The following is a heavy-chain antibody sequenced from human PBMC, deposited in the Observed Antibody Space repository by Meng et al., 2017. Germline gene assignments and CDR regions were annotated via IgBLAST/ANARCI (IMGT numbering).Heavy chain of an antibody. J-gene: IGHJ5*02. CDR1: GGSFSGYY. D-gene: IGHD6-6*01. CDR2: INHSGST. Sequence: VQLQQLGAGLLKPSETPSLTCAVYGGSFSGYYWSWIRQPPGKGLEWIGEINHSGSTNYNPSLKSRVTISVDTSKNQFSLKLSSVTAADTAVYYCARRRGGSSDWFDPWGQGTLVTVSS. V-gene: IGHV4-34*01. CDR3: ARRRGGSSDWFDP.